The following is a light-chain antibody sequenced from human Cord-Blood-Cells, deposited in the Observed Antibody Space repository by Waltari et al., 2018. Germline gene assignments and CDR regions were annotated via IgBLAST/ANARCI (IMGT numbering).Light chain of an antibody. Sequence: SYVMTQPPSVSVSPGHTASITCSGDNMGDKYACWYQQKPGQSPVLVIYQDSKRPSGIPERFSGSNSGNTATLTISGTQAMDEADYYCQAWDSSTVVFGGGTKLTVL. V-gene: IGLV3-1*01. CDR3: QAWDSSTVV. CDR1: NMGDKY. CDR2: QDS. J-gene: IGLJ2*01.